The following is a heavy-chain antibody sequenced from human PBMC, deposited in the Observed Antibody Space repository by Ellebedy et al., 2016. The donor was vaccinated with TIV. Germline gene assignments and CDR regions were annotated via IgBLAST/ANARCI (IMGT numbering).Heavy chain of an antibody. CDR1: GFTFRSYA. V-gene: IGHV3-23*01. CDR2: IVGSGA. Sequence: PGGSLRLSCAASGFTFRSYAMAWVRQAPGKGLEWVAGIVGSGAERYADSVKGRFTISRDNSKRTVDLQMNSLRAEDTAVYFCAKDRTSGDGYWVFDNWGQGTLVSVSS. CDR3: AKDRTSGDGYWVFDN. D-gene: IGHD5-18*01. J-gene: IGHJ4*02.